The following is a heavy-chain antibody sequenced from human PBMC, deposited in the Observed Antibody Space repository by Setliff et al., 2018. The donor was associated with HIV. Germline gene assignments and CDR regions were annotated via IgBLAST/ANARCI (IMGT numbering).Heavy chain of an antibody. CDR2: FKNIGGT. V-gene: IGHV4-61*02. J-gene: IGHJ6*02. CDR1: GASISSDNFY. Sequence: PSETLSLTCAVSGASISSDNFYWTWIRQPAGKGLEWVGRFKNIGGTTYHPSLKGRVTISVDTSKNQFSLSLTSVTVADTATYYCARGSSRDYNFYSGYQTEIPGAYFGMDVWGPGTTVTVSS. D-gene: IGHD3-3*01. CDR3: ARGSSRDYNFYSGYQTEIPGAYFGMDV.